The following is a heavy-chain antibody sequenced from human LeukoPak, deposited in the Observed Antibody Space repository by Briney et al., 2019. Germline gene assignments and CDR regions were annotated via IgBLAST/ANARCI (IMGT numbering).Heavy chain of an antibody. CDR3: ARSGSGSSWYYFDY. J-gene: IGHJ4*02. CDR2: ISGSGVST. D-gene: IGHD1-26*01. V-gene: IGHV3-23*01. Sequence: GGSLRLSCAASGFTFSSHGMNWVRQAPGKGLEWVSAISGSGVSTYYADSVKGRFTISRDNSKNTLYLQMNSLRAEDTAVYYCARSGSGSSWYYFDYWGQGTLVTVSS. CDR1: GFTFSSHG.